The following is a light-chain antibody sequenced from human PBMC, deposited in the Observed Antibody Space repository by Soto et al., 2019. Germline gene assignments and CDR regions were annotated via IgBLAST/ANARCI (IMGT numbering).Light chain of an antibody. CDR1: QSISSY. Sequence: DIQMTQSPSSLSASVGDRVTMTCLASQSISSYLNWYQQKPGKAPKLLIYAASSLQSGVPSRFSGSGSGTDFTLTISSLQPEDFATYYCQQSYSTPWTFGQGTKVDNK. V-gene: IGKV1-39*01. CDR2: AAS. CDR3: QQSYSTPWT. J-gene: IGKJ1*01.